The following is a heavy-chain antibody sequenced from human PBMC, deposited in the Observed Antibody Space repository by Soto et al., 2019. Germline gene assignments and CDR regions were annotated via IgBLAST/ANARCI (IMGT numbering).Heavy chain of an antibody. Sequence: PSETLSLTCAVYGGSFSGYYWSWIRQPPGKGLEWIGEINHSGSTNYNPSLKSRVTISVDTSKNQFSLKLSSVTAADTAVYYCARLRSRIWFGELSHPFDYCGQRTLVTVSS. CDR2: INHSGST. J-gene: IGHJ4*02. CDR1: GGSFSGYY. D-gene: IGHD3-10*01. CDR3: ARLRSRIWFGELSHPFDY. V-gene: IGHV4-34*01.